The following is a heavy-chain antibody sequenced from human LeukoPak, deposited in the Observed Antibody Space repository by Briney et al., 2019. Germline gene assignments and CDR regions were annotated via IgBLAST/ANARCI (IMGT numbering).Heavy chain of an antibody. CDR1: GFTFSSYA. D-gene: IGHD6-19*01. V-gene: IGHV3-23*01. Sequence: GGSLRHSCAASGFTFSSYAMNWVRQAPGKGLEWVSSIRGSGDSTYYADSVKGRFIISRDNSKNTLYLQISSLRVEDTAIYYCAKDGVSGWYGNHLDFSGQGTLVTGSS. CDR2: IRGSGDST. CDR3: AKDGVSGWYGNHLDF. J-gene: IGHJ4*02.